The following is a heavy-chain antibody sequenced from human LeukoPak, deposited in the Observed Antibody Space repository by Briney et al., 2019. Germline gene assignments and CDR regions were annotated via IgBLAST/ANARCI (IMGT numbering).Heavy chain of an antibody. CDR1: GFTFSSYS. D-gene: IGHD1-26*01. V-gene: IGHV3-21*01. CDR2: ISSSSSCI. J-gene: IGHJ4*02. Sequence: KTGGSLRLSCAASGFTFSSYSMNWVRQAPGKGLEWVSSISSSSSCIYYADSVKGRFTISRDNAKNSLYLQMNSLRAEDTAVYYCAISGAGVPIAYWGQGTLVTVSS. CDR3: AISGAGVPIAY.